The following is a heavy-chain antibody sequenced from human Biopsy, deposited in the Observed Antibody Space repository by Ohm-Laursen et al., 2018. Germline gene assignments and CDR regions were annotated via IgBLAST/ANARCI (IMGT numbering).Heavy chain of an antibody. D-gene: IGHD3-22*01. CDR2: IYPGGST. CDR1: GGDINNYY. CDR3: ASVVLGPTNDAFDL. J-gene: IGHJ3*01. V-gene: IGHV4-4*07. Sequence: SDTLSLTCHVSGGDINNYYWSRIRQPAGKGLEWIGRIYPGGSTNYNPSPKSRVTMSVDTSKKQLSLRLRSVTAADTAMYYCASVVLGPTNDAFDLWGQGTMVVVSS.